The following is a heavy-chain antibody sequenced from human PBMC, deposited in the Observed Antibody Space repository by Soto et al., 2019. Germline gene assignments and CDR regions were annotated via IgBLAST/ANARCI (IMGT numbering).Heavy chain of an antibody. J-gene: IGHJ6*04. V-gene: IGHV1-18*01. Sequence: ASVKVSCKASGYTFTSYGISWVRQAPGQGLEWMGWISAYNGNTNYAQKLQGRVTMTTDTSTSTAYMELRNLRADDTAVYYCAREGGNKRYYYYGMDVWGKGTTVTVSS. CDR1: GYTFTSYG. CDR2: ISAYNGNT. D-gene: IGHD3-16*01. CDR3: AREGGNKRYYYYGMDV.